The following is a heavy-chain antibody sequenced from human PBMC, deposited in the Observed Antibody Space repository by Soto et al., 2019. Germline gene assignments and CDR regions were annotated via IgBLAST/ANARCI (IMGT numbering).Heavy chain of an antibody. J-gene: IGHJ4*02. CDR1: GFTFSSYW. D-gene: IGHD2-15*01. V-gene: IGHV3-7*01. CDR3: ARENIVVVVAATFDY. Sequence: GGSLRLSCAASGFTFSSYWMSWVRQAPGKGLEWVANIKQDGSEKYYVDSVKGRFTISRDNAKNSLYLQMNSLRAEDTAVYYCARENIVVVVAATFDYWGPGTLVTVSS. CDR2: IKQDGSEK.